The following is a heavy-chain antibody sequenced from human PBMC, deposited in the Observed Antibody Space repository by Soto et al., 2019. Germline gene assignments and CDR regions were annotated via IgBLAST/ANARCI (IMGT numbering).Heavy chain of an antibody. CDR3: ARQSSSSWYRRWFDP. Sequence: SETLSLTCTVSGGSISSYYWSWIWQPPGKGLEWIGYIYYSGSTNYNPSLKSRVTISVDTSKSQFSLKLSSVTAADTAVYYCARQSSSSWYRRWFDPWGQGTLVTVSS. CDR2: IYYSGST. CDR1: GGSISSYY. J-gene: IGHJ5*02. V-gene: IGHV4-59*08. D-gene: IGHD6-13*01.